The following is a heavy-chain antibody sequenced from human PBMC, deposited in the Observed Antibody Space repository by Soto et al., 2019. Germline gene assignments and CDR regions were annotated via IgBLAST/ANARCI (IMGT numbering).Heavy chain of an antibody. V-gene: IGHV4-38-2*02. D-gene: IGHD6-6*01. CDR1: GDSIRSGSY. Sequence: SATLSLTCPGSGDSIRSGSYSGSIRPPPGKWPEWIASIYHGGTTFYNPSLKSRITISVDTSHNQFSLNLRSVTAADTARDYCARGLAARGTWADPWGPGTLIPLSS. CDR3: ARGLAARGTWADP. J-gene: IGHJ5*02. CDR2: IYHGGTT.